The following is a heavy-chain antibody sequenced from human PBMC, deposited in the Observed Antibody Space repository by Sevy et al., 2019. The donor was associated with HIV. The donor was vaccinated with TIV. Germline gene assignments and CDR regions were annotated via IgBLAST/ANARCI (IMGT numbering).Heavy chain of an antibody. V-gene: IGHV3-53*01. CDR1: GFTVSSNY. CDR2: IYSGGST. Sequence: GGYLRLSCAASGFTVSSNYMSWVRQAPGKGLEWVSVIYSGGSTYYADSVKGGFTISRDNSKNTLLLQMNSLRAEETAVYYCARVHSRYCSGGCCYYYYYMDVWGKGTTVTVSS. CDR3: ARVHSRYCSGGCCYYYYYMDV. D-gene: IGHD2-15*01. J-gene: IGHJ6*03.